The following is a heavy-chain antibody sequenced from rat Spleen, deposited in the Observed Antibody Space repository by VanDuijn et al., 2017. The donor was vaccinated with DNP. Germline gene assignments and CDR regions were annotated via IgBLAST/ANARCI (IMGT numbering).Heavy chain of an antibody. Sequence: EVQLVESGGGLVQPGRSLKLSCAASGFTFSNYDMAWVRQAPAKGLEWVASISPSGSSTYYRDSVKGRFTVSRDNAKSSLYLQMDSPRSEDTATYYCARRRRIWGALDAWGQGASVTVSS. V-gene: IGHV5S23*01. D-gene: IGHD1-11*01. CDR3: ARRRRIWGALDA. J-gene: IGHJ4*01. CDR2: ISPSGSST. CDR1: GFTFSNYD.